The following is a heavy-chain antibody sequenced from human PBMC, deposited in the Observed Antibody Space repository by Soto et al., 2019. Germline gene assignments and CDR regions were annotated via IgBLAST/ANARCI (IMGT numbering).Heavy chain of an antibody. D-gene: IGHD6-19*01. CDR2: ISGSGGST. Sequence: PGGSLRLSCAVSGFTFNSYSMNWVRQAPGKGLEWVSAISGSGGSTYYADSVKGRFTISRDNSKNTLYLQMNSLRAEDTAVYYCAKDRYSSGLDTVYFDYWGQGTLVTVSS. CDR1: GFTFNSYS. J-gene: IGHJ4*02. CDR3: AKDRYSSGLDTVYFDY. V-gene: IGHV3-23*01.